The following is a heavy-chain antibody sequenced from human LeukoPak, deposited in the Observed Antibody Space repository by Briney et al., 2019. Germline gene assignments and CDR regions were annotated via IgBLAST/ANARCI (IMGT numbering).Heavy chain of an antibody. J-gene: IGHJ4*02. Sequence: GGSLRLSCAGSGFTFSSYWMSRVRQAPGKGLEWVANIKQDGSKKSYVDSVKGRFTISRDNAKNSLYLQMNSLRAEDTAIYYCTRVGYIDEGIDYWGQGTLVTVSS. CDR1: GFTFSSYW. D-gene: IGHD5-24*01. V-gene: IGHV3-7*04. CDR3: TRVGYIDEGIDY. CDR2: IKQDGSKK.